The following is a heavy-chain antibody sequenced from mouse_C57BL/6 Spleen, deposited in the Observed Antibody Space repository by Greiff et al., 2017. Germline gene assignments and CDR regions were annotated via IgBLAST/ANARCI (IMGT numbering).Heavy chain of an antibody. Sequence: VQLQQSGAELMKPGASVKLSCKATGYTFTGYWIEWVKQRPGHGLEWIGEILPGSGSTNNNEKFKGKATFTAATSSNTAYMPLSSLPTEDSAIYYCARGHWDAYFDYWGQGTTLTVSS. CDR2: ILPGSGST. CDR1: GYTFTGYW. CDR3: ARGHWDAYFDY. D-gene: IGHD4-1*01. V-gene: IGHV1-9*01. J-gene: IGHJ2*01.